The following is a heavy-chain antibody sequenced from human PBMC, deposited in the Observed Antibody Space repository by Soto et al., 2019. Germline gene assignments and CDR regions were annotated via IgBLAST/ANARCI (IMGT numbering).Heavy chain of an antibody. J-gene: IGHJ3*02. V-gene: IGHV3-66*01. CDR1: GFTVSSNY. CDR2: IYSGGST. D-gene: IGHD3-10*01. Sequence: EVQLVESGGGLVQPGGSLRLSCAASGFTVSSNYMSWVRQAPGKGLEWVSVIYSGGSTYYADSVKGRFTISRDNSKNTLYLQMNRLRAEDTAVYYCASYYGSGSEYPGAFDIWGQGTMVTVSS. CDR3: ASYYGSGSEYPGAFDI.